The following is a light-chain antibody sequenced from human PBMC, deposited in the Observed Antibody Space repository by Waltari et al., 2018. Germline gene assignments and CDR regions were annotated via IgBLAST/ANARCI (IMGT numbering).Light chain of an antibody. V-gene: IGLV1-44*01. J-gene: IGLJ2*01. CDR2: INK. CDR3: AAWDDSLNGPV. Sequence: QSVLTQPPSASGTPGQRVTISCSGSSSNIGSNTVNWYQQLPGTAPKYLIYINKKRSSGAPDRFSGSKSGDSAALAISGLQSEDEAYYYCAAWDDSLNGPVFGGGTKLTVL. CDR1: SSNIGSNT.